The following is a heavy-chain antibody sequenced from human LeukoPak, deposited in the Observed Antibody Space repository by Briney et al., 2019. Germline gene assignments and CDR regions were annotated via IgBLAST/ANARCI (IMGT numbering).Heavy chain of an antibody. D-gene: IGHD5-12*01. J-gene: IGHJ6*03. CDR1: GGSISSYY. CDR2: TSYSGNA. CDR3: ARGHSGYDMKYYYYYYMDV. V-gene: IGHV4-59*12. Sequence: PSETLSLTCTVSGGSISSYYWSWIRQPPGKGLEWIGSTSYSGNAYYNPSLKSRVTISVDTSRNQFSLKMNSVTAADTAVYYCARGHSGYDMKYYYYYYMDVWGKGTTVTISS.